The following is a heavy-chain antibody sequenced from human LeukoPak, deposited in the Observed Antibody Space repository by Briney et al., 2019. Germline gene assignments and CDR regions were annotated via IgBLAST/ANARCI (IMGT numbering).Heavy chain of an antibody. J-gene: IGHJ4*02. V-gene: IGHV4-59*01. CDR2: IYYSGST. CDR1: GGSISSYY. Sequence: SETLSLTCTVSGGSISSYYWSWIRQPPGKGLEWIGYIYYSGSTNYNPSLKSRVTISVNTSKNQFSLKLSSVTAADTAVYYCARGARYFDYWGQGTLVTVSS. CDR3: ARGARYFDY.